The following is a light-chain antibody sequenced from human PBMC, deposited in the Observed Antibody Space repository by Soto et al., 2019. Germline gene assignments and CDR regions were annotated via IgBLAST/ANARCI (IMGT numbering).Light chain of an antibody. Sequence: LTQPASVSGSPGQSITISCIGTSSDIGNYNYVSWYQQHPGKAPKLMIYDVSYRPSGVSNRFSGSKSGNTASLTISGLQAEDEAEYYCTSYTNSDTYVFGIGTKVTVL. CDR3: TSYTNSDTYV. CDR2: DVS. V-gene: IGLV2-14*01. J-gene: IGLJ1*01. CDR1: SSDIGNYNY.